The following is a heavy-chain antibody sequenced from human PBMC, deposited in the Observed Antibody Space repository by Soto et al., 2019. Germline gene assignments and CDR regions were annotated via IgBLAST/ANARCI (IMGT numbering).Heavy chain of an antibody. CDR1: GFTFSRYG. D-gene: IGHD2-21*02. CDR3: AKDKHIVVVTAPFDY. V-gene: IGHV3-30*18. CDR2: ISYDGSNK. Sequence: GKSLRLSCAASGFTFSRYGMHWVRQAPGKGLEWVAVISYDGSNKYYADSVKGRFTISRDNSKNTLYLQMNSLRAEDTAVYYCAKDKHIVVVTAPFDYWGQGTLVTVSS. J-gene: IGHJ4*02.